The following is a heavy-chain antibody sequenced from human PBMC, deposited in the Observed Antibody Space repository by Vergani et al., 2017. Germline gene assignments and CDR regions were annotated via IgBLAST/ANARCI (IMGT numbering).Heavy chain of an antibody. J-gene: IGHJ6*02. CDR1: GYSISSGYY. Sequence: QVQLQESGPGLVKPSETLSLTCAVSGYSISSGYYWGWIRQPPGKGLEWIGSIYHNGSTYYNPSLKSRVTISVDTSKNQFSLKLSSVTAADTAVYYCARHRGSGGFFPSSYFYGMDVWGHGTTVTVSS. V-gene: IGHV4-38-2*01. CDR2: IYHNGST. D-gene: IGHD3-10*01. CDR3: ARHRGSGGFFPSSYFYGMDV.